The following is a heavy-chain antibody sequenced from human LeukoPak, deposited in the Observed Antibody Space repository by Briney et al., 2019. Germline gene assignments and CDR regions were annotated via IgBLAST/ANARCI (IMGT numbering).Heavy chain of an antibody. D-gene: IGHD6-13*01. CDR1: GYTFTSNH. CDR3: AKLAASETGEGS. V-gene: IGHV1-46*01. Sequence: ASVKISCKASGYTFTSNHIHCVRQAPGQGLEWMGVINPSGDSTSYAQKFQGRVTMTRDTSTSTVYMELSSLRSEDTAIYYCAKLAASETGEGSWGQGTRVTVSP. CDR2: INPSGDST. J-gene: IGHJ5*02.